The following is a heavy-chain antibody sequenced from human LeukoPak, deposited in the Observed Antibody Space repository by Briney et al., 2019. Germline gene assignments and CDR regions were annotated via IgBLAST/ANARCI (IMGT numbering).Heavy chain of an antibody. D-gene: IGHD2-15*01. CDR1: GGSISSNIYY. J-gene: IGHJ5*02. V-gene: IGHV4-39*01. CDR2: IYYSGSA. CDR3: ARAVIVVAAATQRNWFDP. Sequence: PSETLSLTCTVSGGSISSNIYYWGWIRQPPGKGLEWIGSIYYSGSAYYNPSLKSRVTISVDTSRNQFSLRLSSLTAADTAMYFCARAVIVVAAATQRNWFDPWGQGTLVTVSS.